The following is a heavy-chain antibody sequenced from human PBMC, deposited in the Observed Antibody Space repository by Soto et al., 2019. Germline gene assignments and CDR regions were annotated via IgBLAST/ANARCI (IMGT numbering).Heavy chain of an antibody. V-gene: IGHV3-30*03. CDR1: GFTFNTYG. Sequence: QVQLVESGGGVVQPGRSLGLSCAASGFTFNTYGMHWVRQAPGKGLEWVAAISYDGINKYYVDSVKGRFTISRDNSKNTLDVQMNSLRAEDTALYYCARSPQPTRGIHWYFDIWGRGILVTVSS. CDR3: ARSPQPTRGIHWYFDI. CDR2: ISYDGINK. J-gene: IGHJ2*01. D-gene: IGHD1-26*01.